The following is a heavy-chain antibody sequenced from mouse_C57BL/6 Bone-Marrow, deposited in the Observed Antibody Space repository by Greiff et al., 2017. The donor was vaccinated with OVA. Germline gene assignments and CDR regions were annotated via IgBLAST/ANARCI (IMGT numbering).Heavy chain of an antibody. CDR1: GYSITSGYY. CDR2: ISYDGSN. CDR3: ARNYYGSYYWYFDV. J-gene: IGHJ1*03. Sequence: EVQLQESGPGLVKPSQSLSLTCSVTGYSITSGYYWNWIRQFPGNKLEWMGYISYDGSNNYNPSLKNRISITRDTSKNQFFLKLNSVTTEDTATYYCARNYYGSYYWYFDVWGTGTTVTVSS. D-gene: IGHD1-1*01. V-gene: IGHV3-6*01.